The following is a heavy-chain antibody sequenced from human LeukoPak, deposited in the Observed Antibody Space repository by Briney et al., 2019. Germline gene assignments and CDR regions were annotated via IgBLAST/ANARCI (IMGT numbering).Heavy chain of an antibody. CDR3: AGAQAVAGPSFDH. V-gene: IGHV4-4*02. CDR2: IYHSGST. D-gene: IGHD6-19*01. J-gene: IGHJ4*02. Sequence: SETLSLTCAVSGGSISSSNWWSWVRQPPGKGLEWIGEIYHSGSTNYNPSLKSRVTISVDKSKNQFSLKLSSVTAADTAVYYCAGAQAVAGPSFDHWGQGTLVTVSS. CDR1: GGSISSSNW.